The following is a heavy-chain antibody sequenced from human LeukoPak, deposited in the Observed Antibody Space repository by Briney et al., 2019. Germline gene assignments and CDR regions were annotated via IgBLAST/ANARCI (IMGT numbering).Heavy chain of an antibody. D-gene: IGHD2-2*01. CDR1: GFTFSSYS. V-gene: IGHV3-21*01. Sequence: PGGSLRLSCAASGFTFSSYSMNWVRQAPGKGLEWVSSITPGSSYIYYADSVKGRFTISRDNARSSLSLQMNSLRAEDTAVYYCVADIIVGPAGALGSWGQGTLVTVSS. CDR3: VADIIVGPAGALGS. CDR2: ITPGSSYI. J-gene: IGHJ5*02.